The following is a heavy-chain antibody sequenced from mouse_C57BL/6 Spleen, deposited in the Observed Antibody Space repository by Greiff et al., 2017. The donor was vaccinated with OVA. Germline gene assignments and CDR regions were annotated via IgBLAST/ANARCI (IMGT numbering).Heavy chain of an antibody. V-gene: IGHV5-6*01. D-gene: IGHD2-4*01. CDR1: GFTFSSYG. Sequence: EVKVVESGGDLVKPGGSLKLSCAASGFTFSSYGMSWVRQTPDKRLEWVATISSGGSYTYYPDSVKGRFTISRDNAKNTLYLQMSSLKSEDTAMYYCARDDYVDYWGQGTTLTVSS. J-gene: IGHJ2*01. CDR2: ISSGGSYT. CDR3: ARDDYVDY.